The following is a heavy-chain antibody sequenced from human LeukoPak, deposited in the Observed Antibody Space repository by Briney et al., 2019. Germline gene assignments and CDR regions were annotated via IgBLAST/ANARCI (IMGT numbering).Heavy chain of an antibody. CDR2: IRSKAYGGTT. J-gene: IGHJ4*02. V-gene: IGHV3-49*04. CDR1: GFTFGDYT. Sequence: GGSLRLSCTASGFTFGDYTMSWVRQAPGKGLEWVGFIRSKAYGGTTEYAASVKGRFTISRDDSKSIAYLQMNSLKSEDTAVYYCTPRNYWGQGTLVTVSS. CDR3: TPRNY.